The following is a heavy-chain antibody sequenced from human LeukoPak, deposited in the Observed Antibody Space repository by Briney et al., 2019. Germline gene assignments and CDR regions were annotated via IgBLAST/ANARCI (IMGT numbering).Heavy chain of an antibody. CDR3: ARADGSYYFDY. D-gene: IGHD2-15*01. CDR2: ISSSTSYI. J-gene: IGHJ4*02. Sequence: GGSLRLSCAASGFTFSRYSMNWVRQAPGKGLEWVSSISSSTSYIYYADSVKGRFTISRDNAKNSLYLQMNSLRAEDTAVYYCARADGSYYFDYWGKGTLVTVSS. CDR1: GFTFSRYS. V-gene: IGHV3-21*01.